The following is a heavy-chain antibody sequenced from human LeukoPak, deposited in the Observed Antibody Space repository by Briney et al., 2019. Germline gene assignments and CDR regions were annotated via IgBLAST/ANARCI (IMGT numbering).Heavy chain of an antibody. Sequence: PGGSLRLSCAASGFTFSSYDMHWIRQTTGKGLEWVSVICTNAYTYYPGSVKGRFTISRENAKNSLYLQMTSVRAGDTAVYYCARGSGWGMDVWGQGTTVTVSS. V-gene: IGHV3-13*04. CDR2: ICTNAYT. D-gene: IGHD3-10*01. CDR3: ARGSGWGMDV. J-gene: IGHJ6*02. CDR1: GFTFSSYD.